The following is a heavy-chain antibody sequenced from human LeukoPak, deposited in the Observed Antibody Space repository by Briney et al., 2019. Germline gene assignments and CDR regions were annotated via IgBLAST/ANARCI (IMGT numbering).Heavy chain of an antibody. CDR3: ARLSTSWYNWFDP. V-gene: IGHV4-59*01. Sequence: SETLSLTCTVSGGSISSYYWSWIRQPPGKGLEWIGYIYYSGSTHYNPSLKSRVTISVDTSKNQFSLKLSSVTAADTAVYYCARLSTSWYNWFDPWGQGTLVTVSS. D-gene: IGHD2-2*01. CDR2: IYYSGST. CDR1: GGSISSYY. J-gene: IGHJ5*02.